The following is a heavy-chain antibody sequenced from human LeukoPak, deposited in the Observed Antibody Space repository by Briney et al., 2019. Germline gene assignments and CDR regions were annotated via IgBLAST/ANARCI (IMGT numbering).Heavy chain of an antibody. V-gene: IGHV3-21*01. CDR3: ASSVELLGVFDY. J-gene: IGHJ4*02. CDR2: ISSSSSYI. D-gene: IGHD1-7*01. Sequence: NPGGSLRLSCAASGFTFSSYSMNWVRQAPGKGLEWVSSISSSSSYIYYADSVKGRFTISRDNAKNSLYLQMNSLRAEDTAVYYCASSVELLGVFDYWGQGTLVTVSS. CDR1: GFTFSSYS.